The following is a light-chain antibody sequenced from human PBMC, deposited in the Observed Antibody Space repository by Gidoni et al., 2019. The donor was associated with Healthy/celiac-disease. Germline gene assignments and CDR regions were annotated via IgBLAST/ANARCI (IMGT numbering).Light chain of an antibody. CDR2: GAS. Sequence: EIVLTQSPGTLSLSPGERATLSCRASQSVSSSYLAWYQQKPGQAPRLLIYGASSRATGIPDRFSGSGSGTDFTLTISILEPEDFAVYYCQQYWTFXXXTKVEIK. CDR1: QSVSSSY. CDR3: QQYWT. J-gene: IGKJ1*01. V-gene: IGKV3-20*01.